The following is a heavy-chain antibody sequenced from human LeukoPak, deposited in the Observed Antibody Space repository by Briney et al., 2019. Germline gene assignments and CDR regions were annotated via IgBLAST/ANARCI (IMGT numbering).Heavy chain of an antibody. CDR2: IRYDGSNK. CDR1: GFTFSNYN. D-gene: IGHD6-19*01. V-gene: IGHV3-30*02. CDR3: AKRGIAVADY. Sequence: PGGSLRLSCSTSGFTFSNYNMNWVRQAPGKGLEWVAFIRYDGSNKYYADSVNGRFTISRDNSKNTLYLQMNSLRAEDTAVYYCAKRGIAVADYWGQGTLVTVSS. J-gene: IGHJ4*02.